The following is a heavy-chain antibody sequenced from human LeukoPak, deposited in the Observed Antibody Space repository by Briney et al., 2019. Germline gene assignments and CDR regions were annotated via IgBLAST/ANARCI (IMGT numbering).Heavy chain of an antibody. J-gene: IGHJ4*02. CDR1: GFTFSNAW. V-gene: IGHV3-15*01. CDR3: TTEWEQYSGSYKAYNDY. Sequence: GGSLRLSCAASGFTFSNAWMSWVRQAPGKGLEWVGRIKSKTDGGTTDYAAPVKGRFTISRDDSKNTLYLQMNSLKTEDTAVYYCTTEWEQYSGSYKAYNDYWGQGTLVTVSS. D-gene: IGHD1-26*01. CDR2: IKSKTDGGTT.